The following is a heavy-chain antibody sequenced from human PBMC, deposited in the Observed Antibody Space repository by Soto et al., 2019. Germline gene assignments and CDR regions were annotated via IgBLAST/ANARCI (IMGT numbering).Heavy chain of an antibody. Sequence: QLQLQESGPGPVKPSGTLSLTCTVSGGAINTNNYYLGWVRQPPGKGLEWLGSVFYDGTPYYSPSRNNRVTISLATSRPQCSLKLNSVTAADTAVYYCARLVVVSPVANVWGQGTLVTVSS. CDR1: GGAINTNNYY. D-gene: IGHD2-2*01. CDR3: ARLVVVSPVANV. V-gene: IGHV4-39*01. CDR2: VFYDGTP. J-gene: IGHJ4*02.